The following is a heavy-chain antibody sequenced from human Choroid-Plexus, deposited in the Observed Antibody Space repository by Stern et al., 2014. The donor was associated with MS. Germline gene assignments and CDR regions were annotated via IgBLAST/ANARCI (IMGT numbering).Heavy chain of an antibody. CDR2: ISYDGSDN. J-gene: IGHJ4*02. D-gene: IGHD2-15*01. CDR3: AKDRQWSTYFFDY. V-gene: IGHV3-30*18. CDR1: GFTFSNFG. Sequence: MQLVESGGGVAQPGRPLILSCAASGFTFSNFGMHWVRQAPGKGLAWVALISYDGSDNYYAGSVNGRFTICRVNSKNPLYMHMNSLRAEDTAVYYCAKDRQWSTYFFDYWGQGSLVTVSS.